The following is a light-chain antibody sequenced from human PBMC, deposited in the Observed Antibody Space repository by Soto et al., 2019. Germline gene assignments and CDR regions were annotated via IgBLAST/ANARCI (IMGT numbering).Light chain of an antibody. CDR1: QIVSSN. Sequence: IVLTRSPGTVSVSPLERCTLSCRASQIVSSNLACYQQKPGQSPRLLIFGASTRATGIPDRFSGSGSGTDFTLTISSLEPEDFAVYYCQQYGSSPWTFGQGTKVDIK. CDR2: GAS. V-gene: IGKV3-20*01. J-gene: IGKJ1*01. CDR3: QQYGSSPWT.